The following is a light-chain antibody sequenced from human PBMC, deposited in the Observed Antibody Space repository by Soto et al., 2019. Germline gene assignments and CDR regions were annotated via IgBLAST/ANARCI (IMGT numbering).Light chain of an antibody. Sequence: EIVLMQSPGTLSLSPGERATLSCRASQTMTRAYVAWYQQKPGQAPRLLIYAASYRATGISDKFSGSGSSTDFSLTISRLEPEDSAVYYCHQYHSPPQTFGQGTKVEIK. V-gene: IGKV3-20*01. J-gene: IGKJ2*01. CDR2: AAS. CDR3: HQYHSPPQT. CDR1: QTMTRAY.